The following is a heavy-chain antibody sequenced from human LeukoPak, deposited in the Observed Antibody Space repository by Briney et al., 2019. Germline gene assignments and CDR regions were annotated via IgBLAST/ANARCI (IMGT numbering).Heavy chain of an antibody. CDR1: GFTFSNYW. CDR3: ARTIRRF. V-gene: IGHV3-7*01. D-gene: IGHD4/OR15-4a*01. Sequence: PGGTLRLPCAASGFTFSNYWMRWVSQAPGKGLDWVCNIKDDRSESYYVHSLNRRFPISRDNPKSSLYLQMPSLSDEDTAVYYCARTIRRFWGQGTLVTVSS. CDR2: IKDDRSES. J-gene: IGHJ1*01.